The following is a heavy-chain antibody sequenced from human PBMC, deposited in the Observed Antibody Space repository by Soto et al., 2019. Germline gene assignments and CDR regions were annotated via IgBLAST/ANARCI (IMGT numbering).Heavy chain of an antibody. Sequence: PGGSMRRSWAASGFTFSSCAMSVVRQSPGKRRAWVSASSCSVGGTYYAYSGKGRFTISRDNSKNTLFLQMRSLRAEDTAVYYGVKIPFLKHEYFGYWGKGPMVTVSS. J-gene: IGHJ4*02. CDR1: GFTFSSCA. V-gene: IGHV3-23*01. CDR3: VKIPFLKHEYFGY. CDR2: SSCSVGGT.